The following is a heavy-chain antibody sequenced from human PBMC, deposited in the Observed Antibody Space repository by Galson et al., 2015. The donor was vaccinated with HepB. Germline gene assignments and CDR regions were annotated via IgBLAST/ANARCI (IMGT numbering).Heavy chain of an antibody. V-gene: IGHV3-23*01. J-gene: IGHJ4*02. CDR2: ISISGGTT. CDR1: GFTFNNYV. Sequence: SLRLSCAASGFTFNNYVMSWVRQAPGKGLEWVSAISISGGTTYYADSVKGRFTISRDNSKNTLFLQMNSLRAEDTALYYCAKAGYNYANHYFDYWGQGTLVTVSS. D-gene: IGHD5-18*01. CDR3: AKAGYNYANHYFDY.